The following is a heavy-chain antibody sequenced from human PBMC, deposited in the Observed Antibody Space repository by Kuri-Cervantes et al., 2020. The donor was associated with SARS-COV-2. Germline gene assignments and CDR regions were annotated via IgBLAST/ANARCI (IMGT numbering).Heavy chain of an antibody. CDR1: GGSFSNNA. J-gene: IGHJ4*02. D-gene: IGHD3-10*01. V-gene: IGHV1-2*04. Sequence: ASVKVSCKASGGSFSNNAINWVRQAPGQGLEWMGWINPNSGSTNYAQKFQGWVAMTRDTSLSTAYMELSRLRSDDTAAYYCARGEGVRGLMVLFQWRGAGPLDFWGQGTLVTVSS. CDR3: ARGEGVRGLMVLFQWRGAGPLDF. CDR2: INPNSGST.